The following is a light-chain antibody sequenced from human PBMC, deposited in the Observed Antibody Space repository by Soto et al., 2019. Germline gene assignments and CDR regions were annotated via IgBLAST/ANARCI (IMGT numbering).Light chain of an antibody. CDR1: QSVSSNY. CDR2: GAS. J-gene: IGKJ3*01. V-gene: IGKV3-20*01. CDR3: QQYGSSPLFT. Sequence: EIVLTQSPGTLSLSPGERATLSCRASQSVSSNYFSWYQQKPGQAPRLLIYGASSRATGIPDRFSGSGSGTHFTLTISRREPEDFAVYYCQQYGSSPLFTFGPGTKVDIK.